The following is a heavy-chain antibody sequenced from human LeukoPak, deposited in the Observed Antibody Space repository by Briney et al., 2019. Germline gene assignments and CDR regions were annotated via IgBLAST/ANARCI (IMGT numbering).Heavy chain of an antibody. D-gene: IGHD2-2*02. CDR2: ISYDGSNK. CDR3: AKDYVLYCTSTSCYNDAFDI. J-gene: IGHJ3*02. V-gene: IGHV3-30-3*01. Sequence: GRSLRLSCAASGFTFSSYAMHWVRQAPGKGLEWVAVISYDGSNKYYADSVKGRFTISRDNSKNTLYLQMNSLRAEDTAVYYCAKDYVLYCTSTSCYNDAFDIWGQGTMVTVSS. CDR1: GFTFSSYA.